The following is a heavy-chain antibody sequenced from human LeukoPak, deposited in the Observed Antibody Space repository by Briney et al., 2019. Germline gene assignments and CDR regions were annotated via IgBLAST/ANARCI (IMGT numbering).Heavy chain of an antibody. D-gene: IGHD6-13*01. Sequence: GGSLRLSCAASEFTFSSYAMSWVRQAPGKGLEWVSAISGSGGSTYYADSVKGRFTISRDNSKNTLYLQMNNLRDEDTAVYYCAKGYSSSWYYFDYWGQGALVTASS. V-gene: IGHV3-23*01. J-gene: IGHJ4*02. CDR1: EFTFSSYA. CDR3: AKGYSSSWYYFDY. CDR2: ISGSGGST.